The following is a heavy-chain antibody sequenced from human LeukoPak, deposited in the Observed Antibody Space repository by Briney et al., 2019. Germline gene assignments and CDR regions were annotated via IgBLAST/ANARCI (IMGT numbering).Heavy chain of an antibody. V-gene: IGHV4-34*01. D-gene: IGHD2-2*01. CDR2: INHSGST. J-gene: IGHJ4*02. CDR3: ARAGPRIVVVPAARNAFDY. CDR1: GFTFSSYW. Sequence: GSLRLSCAASGFTFSSYWMNWVRQAPGKGLEWIGEINHSGSTNYNPSLKSRVTISVDTSKNQFSLKLSSVTAADTAVYYCARAGPRIVVVPAARNAFDYWGQGTLVTVSS.